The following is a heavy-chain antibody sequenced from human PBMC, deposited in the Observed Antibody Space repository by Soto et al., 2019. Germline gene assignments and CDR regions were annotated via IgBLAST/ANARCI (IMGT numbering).Heavy chain of an antibody. CDR3: ARGSGYSYGYLDY. CDR2: IYYSGST. V-gene: IGHV4-31*03. CDR1: GGSISSGGYY. Sequence: SETLSLTCTVSGGSISSGGYYWSWIRQHPGKGLEWIGYIYYSGSTYYNPSLKSRVTISVDTSKNQFSLKLSSVTAADTAVYYWARGSGYSYGYLDYWGQGTLVTVSS. D-gene: IGHD5-18*01. J-gene: IGHJ4*02.